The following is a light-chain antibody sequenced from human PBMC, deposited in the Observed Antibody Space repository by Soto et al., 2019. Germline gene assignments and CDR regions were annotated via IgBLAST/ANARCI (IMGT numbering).Light chain of an antibody. V-gene: IGKV3-20*01. CDR2: GAS. J-gene: IGKJ1*01. CDR3: QQYVSSPPWT. Sequence: EIVLTQSPGTLSLSPGERATLSCRASQSVSSSYLAWYQQKLGQAPRLLIYGASSRATGIPDRFSGSGSGTDFTLTISRLEPEDFAVYYCQQYVSSPPWTFGQGTKVDIK. CDR1: QSVSSSY.